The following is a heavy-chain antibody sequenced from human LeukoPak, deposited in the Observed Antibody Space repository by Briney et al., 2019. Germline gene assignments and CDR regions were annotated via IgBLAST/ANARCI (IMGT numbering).Heavy chain of an antibody. CDR3: ARDDGSSWSGYAFDI. Sequence: ASVKVSCKASGYTFTSYGISWVRQAPGQGLEWMGWISAYKGNTNYAQKLQGRVTMTTDTSTSTAYMELRSLRSDDTAVYYCARDDGSSWSGYAFDIWGQGTMVTVSS. V-gene: IGHV1-18*01. D-gene: IGHD6-13*01. CDR1: GYTFTSYG. J-gene: IGHJ3*02. CDR2: ISAYKGNT.